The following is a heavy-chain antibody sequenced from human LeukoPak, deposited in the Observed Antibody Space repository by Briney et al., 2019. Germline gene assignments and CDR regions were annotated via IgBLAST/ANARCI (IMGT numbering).Heavy chain of an antibody. Sequence: GASVKVSCKASGYTFTGYYMHWVRQATGQGLEWMGWMNPNSGNTGYAQKFQGRVTMTGNTSISTAYMELSSLRSEDTAVYYCARGQKSALTYGSGTYAYYFDYWGQGTLVTVSS. J-gene: IGHJ4*02. D-gene: IGHD3-10*01. V-gene: IGHV1-8*02. CDR1: GYTFTGYY. CDR2: MNPNSGNT. CDR3: ARGQKSALTYGSGTYAYYFDY.